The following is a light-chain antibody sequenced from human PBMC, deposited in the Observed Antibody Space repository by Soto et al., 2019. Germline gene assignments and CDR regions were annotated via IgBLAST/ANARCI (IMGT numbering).Light chain of an antibody. Sequence: DIQMTQSPSTLSASVGDRVTITCRASQSISSWLAWYQQKPGKAPKLLIYDASSLESGVPSRFGGSGSGTEFTLTISSLQPDDFATYYCQQYNSYSRTFGQGTKV. CDR1: QSISSW. V-gene: IGKV1-5*01. CDR2: DAS. J-gene: IGKJ1*01. CDR3: QQYNSYSRT.